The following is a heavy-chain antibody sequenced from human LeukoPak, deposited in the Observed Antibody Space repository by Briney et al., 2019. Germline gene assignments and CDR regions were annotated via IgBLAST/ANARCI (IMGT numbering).Heavy chain of an antibody. D-gene: IGHD3-22*01. J-gene: IGHJ4*02. V-gene: IGHV3-23*01. Sequence: GGSLRLSCAASGFTFSSYAMSWVRQAPGKGLEWVSAISGSGGSTYYADSVKGRFTISRDNSKNTLYLQMNSLRAEDTAVYYCARDSGELFYDSSGTDYWGQGTLVTVSS. CDR3: ARDSGELFYDSSGTDY. CDR2: ISGSGGST. CDR1: GFTFSSYA.